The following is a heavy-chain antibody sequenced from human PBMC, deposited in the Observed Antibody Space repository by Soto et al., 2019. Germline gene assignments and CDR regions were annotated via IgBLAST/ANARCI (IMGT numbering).Heavy chain of an antibody. V-gene: IGHV1-69*01. Sequence: QVQLVQSGAEVKKPGSSVKVSCKASGGTFSSYAISWVRQAPGQGHEWMGGIIPIFGTANYAQKFQGRVTITADESTSTAYMELRSLRSEDTAVYYCARIEDLISGYAYVGLGMDVWGQGTTVTVSS. CDR1: GGTFSSYA. D-gene: IGHD5-12*01. CDR3: ARIEDLISGYAYVGLGMDV. J-gene: IGHJ6*02. CDR2: IIPIFGTA.